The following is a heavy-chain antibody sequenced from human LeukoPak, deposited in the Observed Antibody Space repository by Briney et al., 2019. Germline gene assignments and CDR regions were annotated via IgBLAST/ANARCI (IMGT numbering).Heavy chain of an antibody. J-gene: IGHJ4*01. CDR1: GGSISSSSYY. V-gene: IGHV4-39*07. D-gene: IGHD6-19*01. CDR3: ARVGSSGWYLMDYFDY. CDR2: IYYSGST. Sequence: SETLSLTCTVSGGSISSSSYYWGWIRRPPGKGLEWIGSIYYSGSTYYNPSLKSRVTISVDTSKNQFSLKLSSVTAADTAVYYCARVGSSGWYLMDYFDYWGQGTLVTVSS.